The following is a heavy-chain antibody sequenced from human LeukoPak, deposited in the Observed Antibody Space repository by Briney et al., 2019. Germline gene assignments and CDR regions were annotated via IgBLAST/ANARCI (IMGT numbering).Heavy chain of an antibody. CDR2: IRYDGDST. V-gene: IGHV3-30*02. D-gene: IGHD2-15*01. Sequence: GGSLRLSCAASGFTFSNYGMHWVRQAPGKGLEWVAFIRYDGDSTHYADSVKGRFTISRDNSENTLHLQMSSLRAEDTALYYCAKDWVDWGQGTLVTVSS. J-gene: IGHJ4*02. CDR3: AKDWVD. CDR1: GFTFSNYG.